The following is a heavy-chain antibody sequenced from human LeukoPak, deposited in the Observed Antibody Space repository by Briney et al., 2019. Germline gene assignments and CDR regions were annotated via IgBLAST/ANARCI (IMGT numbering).Heavy chain of an antibody. J-gene: IGHJ5*02. CDR3: ARGDSSGSIRAPDWFDP. D-gene: IGHD3-22*01. CDR1: GYTFTSYG. V-gene: IGHV1-18*01. CDR2: IRAYNGNT. Sequence: GSLRVSCTASGYTFTSYGISWVRQAPGQGLEWMGWIRAYNGNTNYAQKLQGRVTMTTDTSTSTAYMELRSLRSDDTAVYYCARGDSSGSIRAPDWFDPWGQGTLVTVSS.